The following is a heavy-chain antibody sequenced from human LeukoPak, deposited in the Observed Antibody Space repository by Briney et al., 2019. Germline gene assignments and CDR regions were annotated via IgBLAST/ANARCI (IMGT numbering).Heavy chain of an antibody. CDR1: GGSISSSSYY. CDR2: IYYSGST. J-gene: IGHJ3*02. V-gene: IGHV4-39*01. D-gene: IGHD3-22*01. CDR3: ASFPIVVVITTFAFDI. Sequence: SETLSLTCTVSGGSISSSSYYWGWLRQPPGKGLEWIGSIYYSGSTYYNPSLKSRVTISVDTSKNQFSLKLSSVTAADTAVYYCASFPIVVVITTFAFDIWGQGTMVTVSS.